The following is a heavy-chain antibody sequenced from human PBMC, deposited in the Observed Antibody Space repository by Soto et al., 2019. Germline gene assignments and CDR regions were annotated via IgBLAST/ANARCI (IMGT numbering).Heavy chain of an antibody. Sequence: LSLSCAASGFTFSNAWMSWVRQAPGKGLEWVGRIKSKTDGGTTDYAAPVKGRFTISRDDSKNTLYLQMNSLKTEDTAVYYCTTDRDGYNPYYYDGMDVWGQGTTVTVS. CDR2: IKSKTDGGTT. D-gene: IGHD5-12*01. V-gene: IGHV3-15*01. CDR3: TTDRDGYNPYYYDGMDV. J-gene: IGHJ6*02. CDR1: GFTFSNAW.